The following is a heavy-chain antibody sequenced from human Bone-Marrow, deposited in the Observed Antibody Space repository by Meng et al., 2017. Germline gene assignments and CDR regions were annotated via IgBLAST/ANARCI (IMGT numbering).Heavy chain of an antibody. CDR1: GGSFSDYY. J-gene: IGHJ4*02. D-gene: IGHD4-11*01. V-gene: IGHV4-34*01. Sequence: QVPLQQCGAGLFNPSETLSLTRVVSGGSFSDYYWSWIRQPPGKGLEWIGEINHSGSTNYNPSLESRATISVDTSQNNLSLKLSSVTAADSAVYYCARGPTTMAHDFDYWGQGTLVTVSS. CDR2: INHSGST. CDR3: ARGPTTMAHDFDY.